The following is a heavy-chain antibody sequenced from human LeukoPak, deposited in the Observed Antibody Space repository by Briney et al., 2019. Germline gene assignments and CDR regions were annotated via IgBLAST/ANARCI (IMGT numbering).Heavy chain of an antibody. CDR3: ARDDGVQWELLQP. D-gene: IGHD1-26*01. J-gene: IGHJ5*02. CDR2: INPNSGGT. Sequence: GASVKVSCKASGYTFTGYYMHWVRQAPGQGLEWMGWINPNSGGTNYAQKFQGRVTMTRDTSISTAYMELSRLRSDDTAVYYCARDDGVQWELLQPWGQGTLVTVSS. CDR1: GYTFTGYY. V-gene: IGHV1-2*02.